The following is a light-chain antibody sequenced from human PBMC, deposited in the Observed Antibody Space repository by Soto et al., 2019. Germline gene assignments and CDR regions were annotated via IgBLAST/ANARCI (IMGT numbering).Light chain of an antibody. CDR2: DNN. J-gene: IGLJ2*01. CDR1: SSNIGDNY. Sequence: QSVLTQPPSVSAAPGQKVSISCSGSSSNIGDNYVSWYQHFPGTAPKLLIYDNNKRPLAIPDRFSGSKSGTSATLGITGLQTGDEADYFCGTWDSSLSGVVFGGGTKVTVL. CDR3: GTWDSSLSGVV. V-gene: IGLV1-51*01.